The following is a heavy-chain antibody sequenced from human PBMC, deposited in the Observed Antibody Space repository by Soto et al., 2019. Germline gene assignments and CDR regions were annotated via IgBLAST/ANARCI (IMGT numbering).Heavy chain of an antibody. Sequence: SGPTLVKPTQTLTLTCTFSGFSISTSGVGVGWIRQPPGKALEWLALIYWDDDKRYSPSLKSRVTITKDTSKNQVVLTMTKMDPVDTATYYCAHRRHSSSWYGYYYYYMDVWGKGTTVTVSS. CDR1: GFSISTSGVG. J-gene: IGHJ6*03. CDR3: AHRRHSSSWYGYYYYYMDV. V-gene: IGHV2-5*02. CDR2: IYWDDDK. D-gene: IGHD6-13*01.